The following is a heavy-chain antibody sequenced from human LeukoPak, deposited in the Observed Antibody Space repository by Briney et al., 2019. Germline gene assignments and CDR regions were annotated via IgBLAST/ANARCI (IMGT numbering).Heavy chain of an antibody. CDR2: IYTSGST. D-gene: IGHD3-10*01. V-gene: IGHV4-61*02. CDR1: GGSISSGGYY. Sequence: SQTLSLTCTVSGGSISSGGYYWSWIRQPAGKGLEWIGRIYTSGSTNYNPSLKSRVTMSVDTSKNQFSLKLSSVTAADTAVYYCARGIRGVPFDLWGQGTLVTVSS. CDR3: ARGIRGVPFDL. J-gene: IGHJ4*02.